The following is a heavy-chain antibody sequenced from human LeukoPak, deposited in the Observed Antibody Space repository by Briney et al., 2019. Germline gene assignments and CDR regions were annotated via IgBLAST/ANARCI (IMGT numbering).Heavy chain of an antibody. V-gene: IGHV1-69*06. CDR3: AGGRTDIVVVPATLRNYYFDY. J-gene: IGHJ4*02. CDR2: IMPLFGKA. CDR1: GGTFSSYV. D-gene: IGHD2-2*01. Sequence: ASVTVSCKASGGTFSSYVISWVRQAPGQGLEGMGGIMPLFGKANYAQKFQGRVTTTADKATSTAYMELSSLRSEDTAVYYCAGGRTDIVVVPATLRNYYFDYWGQGTLVTVSS.